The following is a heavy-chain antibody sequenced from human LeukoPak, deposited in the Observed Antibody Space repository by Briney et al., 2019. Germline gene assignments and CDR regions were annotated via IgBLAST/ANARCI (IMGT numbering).Heavy chain of an antibody. V-gene: IGHV3-11*05. CDR2: ISSSLTYT. Sequence: PGGSLRLSCAASGFTFSDYYMSWIRQAPGKGLEWVSYISSSLTYTNYADSVKGRFTISRDNSKNTLYLQMNSLSAEDTAVYYCARDRVNWNDVGGLFDYWGQGTLVTVSS. CDR1: GFTFSDYY. D-gene: IGHD1-1*01. CDR3: ARDRVNWNDVGGLFDY. J-gene: IGHJ4*02.